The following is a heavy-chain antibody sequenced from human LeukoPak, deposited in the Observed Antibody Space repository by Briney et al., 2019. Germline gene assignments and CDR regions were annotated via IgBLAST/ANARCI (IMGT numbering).Heavy chain of an antibody. D-gene: IGHD6-19*01. CDR3: ARLSSGWYGFFDY. CDR1: GGSISSYY. CDR2: IYYSGST. Sequence: SETLPLTCTVSGGSISSYYWSWIRQPPGKGLEWIGYIYYSGSTNYNPSLKSRVTISVDTSKNQFSLKLSSVTAADTAVYYCARLSSGWYGFFDYWGQGTLVTVSS. J-gene: IGHJ4*02. V-gene: IGHV4-59*01.